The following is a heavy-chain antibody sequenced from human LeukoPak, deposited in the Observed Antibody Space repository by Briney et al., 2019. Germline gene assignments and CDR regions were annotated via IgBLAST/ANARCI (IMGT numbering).Heavy chain of an antibody. CDR3: ARAQGGYDFAAFDI. J-gene: IGHJ3*02. Sequence: ASVKVSCKASGYTFNTYAIHWVRQAPGQRPEWMGWINAGNGSTKSSQKSQGRVTLTRDKSASTAYMELSSLTSEDTAVYYCARAQGGYDFAAFDIWGQGTVVIVSS. CDR2: INAGNGST. V-gene: IGHV1-3*01. D-gene: IGHD5-12*01. CDR1: GYTFNTYA.